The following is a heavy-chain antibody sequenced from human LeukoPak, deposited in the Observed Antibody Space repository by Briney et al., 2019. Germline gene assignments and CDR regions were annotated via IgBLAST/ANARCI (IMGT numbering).Heavy chain of an antibody. Sequence: GGSLRLSCAASGFTFRSYGMHWVRQAPGKGLEWVAIISNDGSHKYYADSVKGRFTISRDNSKNTLYLQMNSLRAEDTAVYYCARGGNDYYDSSGYYLYWGQGTLVTVSS. CDR2: ISNDGSHK. J-gene: IGHJ4*02. V-gene: IGHV3-30*03. CDR3: ARGGNDYYDSSGYYLY. CDR1: GFTFRSYG. D-gene: IGHD3-22*01.